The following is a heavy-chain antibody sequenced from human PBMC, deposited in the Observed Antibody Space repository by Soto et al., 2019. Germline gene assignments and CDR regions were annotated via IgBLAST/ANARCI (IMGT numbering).Heavy chain of an antibody. J-gene: IGHJ6*03. CDR1: GYTFTSHG. CDR2: ISANNGDT. V-gene: IGHV1-18*01. Sequence: QVQLVQSGAEVKKPGASLKVSCKASGYTFTSHGISWVRQAPGQGLEWMGWISANNGDTNYAQKFQGRVTVTTDTSTSTGYMELRSLRSEDTAEYYCARMVRGSNIDYYHYMDVCGKGTTVTVSS. D-gene: IGHD3-10*01. CDR3: ARMVRGSNIDYYHYMDV.